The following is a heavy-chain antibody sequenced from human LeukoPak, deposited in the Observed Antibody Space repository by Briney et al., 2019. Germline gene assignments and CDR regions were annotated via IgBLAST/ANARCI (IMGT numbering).Heavy chain of an antibody. Sequence: SGSTLVKPTQTLTLTCTFSGFSLSTSGVGVGWIRQPPGKALEWLVLIYWDDDKRFSPSLKSRLTITKDTSKNQVVLTMTNMDAVDTATYYCAHRRSGYNFDYWGQGTLVTVSS. CDR2: IYWDDDK. D-gene: IGHD3-16*02. J-gene: IGHJ4*02. V-gene: IGHV2-5*02. CDR1: GFSLSTSGVG. CDR3: AHRRSGYNFDY.